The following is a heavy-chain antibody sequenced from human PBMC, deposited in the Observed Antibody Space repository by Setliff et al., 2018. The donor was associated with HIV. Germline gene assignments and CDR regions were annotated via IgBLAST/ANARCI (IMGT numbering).Heavy chain of an antibody. D-gene: IGHD3-16*01. V-gene: IGHV4-39*01. CDR1: RGSISSTNYF. CDR3: VNPSGAMGDFDS. J-gene: IGHJ4*02. Sequence: PSETLSLTCTVSRGSISSTNYFWGWIRQPPGKGLEWIGTIYYHGSTYYNPSLKSRVTISIDTSKNQFSLQLTSVTAADTAVYYCVNPSGAMGDFDSWGQGTLVTVSS. CDR2: IYYHGST.